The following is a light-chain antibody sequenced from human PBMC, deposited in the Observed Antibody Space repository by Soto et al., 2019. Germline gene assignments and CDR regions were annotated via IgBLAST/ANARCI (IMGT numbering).Light chain of an antibody. V-gene: IGKV3-20*01. CDR1: QSVYSNC. Sequence: IVLTQSPGTLSLSPGERATLSCRASQSVYSNCLAWYQQKPGQAPRLLIDHTSNRATGIPDRFGGSGSGTDFTLTISRLEPEDFAMYYCQQYGSSPRTFGGGTKVEIK. CDR3: QQYGSSPRT. CDR2: HTS. J-gene: IGKJ4*01.